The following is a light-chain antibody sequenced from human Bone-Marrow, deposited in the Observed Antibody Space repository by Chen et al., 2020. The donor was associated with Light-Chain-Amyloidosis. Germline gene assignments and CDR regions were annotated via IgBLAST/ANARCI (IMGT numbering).Light chain of an antibody. CDR1: DLPTKY. V-gene: IGLV3-25*03. J-gene: IGLJ2*01. Sequence: SYELTQPPSVSVSPGQTARITCSGDDLPTKYAYWYQQKPGQAPVLVIHRDTERTSGISERFSGSRSGTTATLTISGVQAEDEADYRCQSADSSGTYEVIFGGGTKLTVL. CDR3: QSADSSGTYEVI. CDR2: RDT.